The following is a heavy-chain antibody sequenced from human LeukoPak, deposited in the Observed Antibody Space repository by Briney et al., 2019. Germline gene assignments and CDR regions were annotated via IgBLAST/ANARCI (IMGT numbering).Heavy chain of an antibody. V-gene: IGHV3-23*01. CDR1: GFTFSSYA. CDR3: AKDLTRLQQLVTASDY. J-gene: IGHJ4*02. CDR2: ISGSGGST. Sequence: GGSLRLSCAASGFTFSSYAMSWVRQAPGKGLEWVSAISGSGGSTYYADSVKGRFTISRDNSKNTLYLQMNSLRAEDTAVYYCAKDLTRLQQLVTASDYWGQGTLVTVSS. D-gene: IGHD6-13*01.